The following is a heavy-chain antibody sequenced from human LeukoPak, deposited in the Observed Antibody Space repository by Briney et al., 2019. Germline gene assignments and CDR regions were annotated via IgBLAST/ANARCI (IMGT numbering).Heavy chain of an antibody. CDR1: GFTFSSYW. J-gene: IGHJ4*02. CDR3: ARDPLPILWFGELDLDY. CDR2: IKQDGSEK. V-gene: IGHV3-7*01. Sequence: GGSLRLSCAASGFTFSSYWMSWVRQAPGKGLEWVANIKQDGSEKYYVDSVKGRFTISRDNAKNSLYLQMNSLRAEDTAVYYCARDPLPILWFGELDLDYWGQGTPVTVSS. D-gene: IGHD3-10*01.